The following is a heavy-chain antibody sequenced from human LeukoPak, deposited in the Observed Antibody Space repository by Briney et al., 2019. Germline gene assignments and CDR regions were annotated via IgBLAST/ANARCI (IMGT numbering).Heavy chain of an antibody. CDR1: GGSFSGYY. CDR2: INHSGST. CDR3: ARGLRSNSIDY. D-gene: IGHD3-10*01. V-gene: IGHV4-34*01. J-gene: IGHJ4*02. Sequence: SQTLSLTCAVYGGSFSGYYWSWIRQPPGKGLEWIGEINHSGSTNYNLSLKSRVTISVDTSKNQFSLKLSSVTAADTAVYYCARGLRSNSIDYWGQGTLVTVSS.